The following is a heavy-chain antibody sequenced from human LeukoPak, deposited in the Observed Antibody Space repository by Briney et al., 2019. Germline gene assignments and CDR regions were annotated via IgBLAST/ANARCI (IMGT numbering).Heavy chain of an antibody. CDR2: IKQDGSAK. J-gene: IGHJ4*02. V-gene: IGHV3-7*04. D-gene: IGHD6-13*01. CDR3: ARGLLVAAGIDY. CDR1: GITFSNNW. Sequence: PGGSLRLSCAASGITFSNNWMGWVRRAPGKGLEWLANIKQDGSAKNYVDSVKGRFTISRDDAKNSLYLQMNSLRAEDTAVYYCARGLLVAAGIDYWGQGALVTVSS.